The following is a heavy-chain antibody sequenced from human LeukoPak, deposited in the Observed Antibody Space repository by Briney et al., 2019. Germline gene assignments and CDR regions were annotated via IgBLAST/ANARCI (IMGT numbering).Heavy chain of an antibody. CDR3: ARALPDYYYDSSGYYQYYFDY. V-gene: IGHV3-53*01. CDR1: GFTVSSNY. CDR2: IYSGGST. J-gene: IGHJ4*02. Sequence: GGSLRLSCAASGFTVSSNYMSWVRQAPGKGLEWVSVIYSGGSTYYADSVKGRFTISTDNSKNTMYLQMNSLRAEDTAVYYCARALPDYYYDSSGYYQYYFDYWGQGTLVTVSS. D-gene: IGHD3-22*01.